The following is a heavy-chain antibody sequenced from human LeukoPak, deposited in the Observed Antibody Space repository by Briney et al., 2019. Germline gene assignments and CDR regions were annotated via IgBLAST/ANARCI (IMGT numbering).Heavy chain of an antibody. J-gene: IGHJ6*03. CDR2: IIPIFGTA. Sequence: SVKVSCKASGGTFSSYAINWVRQAPGQGLGWMGGIIPIFGTANYAQKFQGRVTITTDESTSTAYMELSSLRSEDTAVYYCARSNSGSYPHYYYYYYMDVWGKGITVTVSS. CDR1: GGTFSSYA. D-gene: IGHD1-26*01. CDR3: ARSNSGSYPHYYYYYYMDV. V-gene: IGHV1-69*05.